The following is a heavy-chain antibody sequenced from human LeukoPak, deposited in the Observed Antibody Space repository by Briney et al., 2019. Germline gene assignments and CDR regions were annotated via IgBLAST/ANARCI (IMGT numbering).Heavy chain of an antibody. CDR1: GFTFSSYW. V-gene: IGHV3-30*03. Sequence: GGSLRLSCAASGFTFSSYWMSWVRQAPGKGLEWVAVISYDGGNKYYVDSVKGRFTISRDNSKNTLYLQMNSLRAEDTAVYYCARDKQQLVRFDYWGQGTLVTVSS. CDR3: ARDKQQLVRFDY. D-gene: IGHD6-13*01. CDR2: ISYDGGNK. J-gene: IGHJ4*02.